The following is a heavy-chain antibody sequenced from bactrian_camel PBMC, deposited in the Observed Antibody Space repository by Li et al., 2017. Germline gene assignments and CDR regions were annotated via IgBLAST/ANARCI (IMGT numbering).Heavy chain of an antibody. V-gene: IGHV3S1*01. CDR3: AVRYGRTWNCGPSWGPYDY. D-gene: IGHD5*01. CDR2: IGTNGVT. J-gene: IGHJ4*01. Sequence: HVQLVESGGGSVQAGGSLRLSCAASGYSASAYCLAWFRQAPGKAREGVAGIGTNGVTRVADSVKGRFTISRDAAKTTLYLQMNSLKPEDTAMYSCAVRYGRTWNCGPSWGPYDYWGQGTQVTVS. CDR1: GYSASAYC.